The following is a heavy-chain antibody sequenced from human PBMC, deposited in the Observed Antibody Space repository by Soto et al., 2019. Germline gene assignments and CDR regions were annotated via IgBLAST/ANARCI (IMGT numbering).Heavy chain of an antibody. Sequence: EVQLVESGGGLVQPGGSLRLSCAASGFTFSSYAMHWVRQAPGKGLEYVSAISSIGGSTYYANSVKGRFTISRDNSKNTLYLQMGSLRAEDMAVYYCARDGLRQYAFDIWGQGTMVTVSS. D-gene: IGHD4-17*01. V-gene: IGHV3-64*01. CDR3: ARDGLRQYAFDI. CDR1: GFTFSSYA. CDR2: ISSIGGST. J-gene: IGHJ3*02.